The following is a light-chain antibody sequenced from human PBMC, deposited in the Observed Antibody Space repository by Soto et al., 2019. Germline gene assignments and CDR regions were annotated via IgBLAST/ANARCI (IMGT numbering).Light chain of an antibody. J-gene: IGLJ1*01. V-gene: IGLV2-14*01. CDR2: EVS. Sequence: QSALTQPASVSGSPGQSITISCTGTSSDVGGYNYVSWYQQHPGKAPKLMIYEVSNRPSGVSNRCSGSKSGNTASLTISGRQAEDEADYYCSSYTSSSTLCVFGTGTKLTVL. CDR1: SSDVGGYNY. CDR3: SSYTSSSTLCV.